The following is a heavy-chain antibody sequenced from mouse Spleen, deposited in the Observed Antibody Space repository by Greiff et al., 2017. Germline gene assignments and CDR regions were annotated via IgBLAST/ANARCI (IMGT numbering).Heavy chain of an antibody. CDR1: GYSFTSYY. J-gene: IGHJ3*01. CDR3: AIEDLFYYGNPWFAY. Sequence: GQRQQSGPELVKPGASVKISCKASGYSFTSYYIHWVKQRPGQGLEWIGWIYPGSGNTKYNEKFKGKATLTADTSSSTAYMQLSSLTSEDSAVYYCAIEDLFYYGNPWFAYWGQGTLVTVSA. CDR2: IYPGSGNT. D-gene: IGHD2-1*01. V-gene: IGHV1-66*01.